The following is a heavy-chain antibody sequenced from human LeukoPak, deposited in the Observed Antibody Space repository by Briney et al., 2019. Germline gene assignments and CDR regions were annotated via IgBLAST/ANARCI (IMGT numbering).Heavy chain of an antibody. CDR3: ARDREYTSFITVYAFDT. CDR2: ISAYSGNT. V-gene: IGHV1-18*01. D-gene: IGHD6-6*01. Sequence: ASVKVSCKASGFTFTSYGIIWVRQAPGQGLEWMGWISAYSGNTDYAQTLQGRVTMTTDTSTNTAYMEPRGLRSDDTAVYYCARDREYTSFITVYAFDTWGQGTMVTVSS. J-gene: IGHJ3*02. CDR1: GFTFTSYG.